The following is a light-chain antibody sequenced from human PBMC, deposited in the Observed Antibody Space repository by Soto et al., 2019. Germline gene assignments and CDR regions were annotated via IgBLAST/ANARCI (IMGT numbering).Light chain of an antibody. Sequence: QSALTQPASVSGSPGQSITISCTGTSSDIGTYNYVSWYQQHPGKAPKLMIYEVSNRPLGVSNRFSGSKSGNTASLTISGLQAEDEAEYYCCSRVFGGGTKLTVL. CDR1: SSDIGTYNY. J-gene: IGLJ3*02. V-gene: IGLV2-14*01. CDR3: CSRV. CDR2: EVS.